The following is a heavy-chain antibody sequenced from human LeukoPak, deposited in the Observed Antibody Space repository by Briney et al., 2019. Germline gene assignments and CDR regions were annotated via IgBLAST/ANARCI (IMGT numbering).Heavy chain of an antibody. J-gene: IGHJ4*02. CDR1: GFTFSSYS. CDR2: ISSSSSYI. D-gene: IGHD6-19*01. V-gene: IGHV3-21*01. Sequence: PGGSLRLSCAASGFTFSSYSMNWVRQAPGTGLEWVSSISSSSSYIYYADSVKGRFTISRDNAKNSLYLQMNSLRAEDTAVYYCARGGHIAVAGTVYFDYWGQGTLVTVSS. CDR3: ARGGHIAVAGTVYFDY.